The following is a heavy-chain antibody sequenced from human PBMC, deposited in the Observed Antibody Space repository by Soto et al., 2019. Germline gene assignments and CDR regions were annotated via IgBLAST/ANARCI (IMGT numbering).Heavy chain of an antibody. CDR2: ISPSNSTI. J-gene: IGHJ3*01. Sequence: GGSLRLSCAASGFTFSLYPMNWVRQAPGKGLEWLSYISPSNSTIYYADSVKGRFTISRDNAKNSLDLQMNGLRDDDTAVYYCARVGRGFCSSTRCYTDGFDLWGQGTVVTVSS. D-gene: IGHD2-2*01. CDR1: GFTFSLYP. V-gene: IGHV3-48*02. CDR3: ARVGRGFCSSTRCYTDGFDL.